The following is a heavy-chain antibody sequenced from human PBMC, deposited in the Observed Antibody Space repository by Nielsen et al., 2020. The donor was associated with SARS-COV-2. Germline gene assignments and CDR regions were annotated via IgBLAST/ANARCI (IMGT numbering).Heavy chain of an antibody. V-gene: IGHV3-9*01. CDR3: ATNSDWRHDY. J-gene: IGHJ4*02. Sequence: SLKISCAVSGFTFDDYAMHWVRQAPGKGLEWVSGISWNSGSIGYADSVKGRFTISRDNAKNSLYLQMNSLRAEDTALYYCATNSDWRHDYWGQGTLVTVST. CDR1: GFTFDDYA. D-gene: IGHD6-19*01. CDR2: ISWNSGSI.